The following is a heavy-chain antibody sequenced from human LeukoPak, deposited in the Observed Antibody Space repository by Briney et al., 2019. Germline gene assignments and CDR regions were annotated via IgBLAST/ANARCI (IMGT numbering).Heavy chain of an antibody. Sequence: PGGSLRLSCAASGFTFSSYSMNWVRQAPGKGLEWVSSISSSSSYIYYADSVKGRFTISRDNAKNSIYLQMNSLRVEDTAVYYCARDRGNSIVGADFDSWGQGTLVTVSS. CDR3: ARDRGNSIVGADFDS. V-gene: IGHV3-21*01. J-gene: IGHJ4*02. CDR2: ISSSSSYI. D-gene: IGHD1-26*01. CDR1: GFTFSSYS.